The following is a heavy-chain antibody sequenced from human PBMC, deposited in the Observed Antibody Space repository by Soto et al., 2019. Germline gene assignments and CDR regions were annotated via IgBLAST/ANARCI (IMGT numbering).Heavy chain of an antibody. CDR1: GFTFSSYA. CDR2: ISYDGSNK. J-gene: IGHJ6*02. V-gene: IGHV3-30-3*01. Sequence: QVQLVESGGGVVQPGRSLRLSCAASGFTFSSYAMHWVHQAPGKGLEWVAVISYDGSNKYYADSVKGRFTISRDNSKNTLYLQMNSLRAEDTAVYYCARDLEDSSSSHYYYYGMDVWGQGTMVTVSS. D-gene: IGHD6-6*01. CDR3: ARDLEDSSSSHYYYYGMDV.